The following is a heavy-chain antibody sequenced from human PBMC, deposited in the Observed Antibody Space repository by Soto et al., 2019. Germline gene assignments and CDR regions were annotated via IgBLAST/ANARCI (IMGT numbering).Heavy chain of an antibody. CDR1: GFTFSSYW. D-gene: IGHD4-17*01. V-gene: IGHV3-7*01. J-gene: IGHJ6*03. Sequence: GGSLRLSCAASGFTFSSYWMSWVRQAPGKGLEWVANIKQDGSEKYYVDSVKGRFTISRDNAKNSLYLQMNSLRAEDTAVYYCASAGGDYAAWDGVDYYYMDVWGKGTTVTVSS. CDR3: ASAGGDYAAWDGVDYYYMDV. CDR2: IKQDGSEK.